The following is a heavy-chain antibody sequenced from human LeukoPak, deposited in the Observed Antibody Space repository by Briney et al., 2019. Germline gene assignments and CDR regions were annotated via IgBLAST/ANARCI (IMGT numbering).Heavy chain of an antibody. CDR1: GDSVSSNGAA. V-gene: IGHV6-1*01. CDR3: AREVWEEGYSGYLPATPLDY. J-gene: IGHJ4*02. CDR2: TYYRSKWYN. D-gene: IGHD5-12*01. Sequence: SQTLSLTCAISGDSVSSNGAAWNWIRQSPSRGLEWLGRTYYRSKWYNDYAVSVKSRITINPDTSKNQFSLQLNSVTPEDTAVYYCAREVWEEGYSGYLPATPLDYWGQGTLVTVSS.